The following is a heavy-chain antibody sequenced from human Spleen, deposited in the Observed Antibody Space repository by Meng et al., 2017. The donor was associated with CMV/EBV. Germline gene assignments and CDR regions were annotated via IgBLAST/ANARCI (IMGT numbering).Heavy chain of an antibody. D-gene: IGHD1-26*01. Sequence: ASVKVSCKASGYTFTSYGISWVRQAPGQGLEWMGWISAYNGNTNYAQKLQGRVTMTTDTSTSTAYMELRSLRSDDPAVYYCARALAQWGAFDIWGQGTMVTVSS. CDR2: ISAYNGNT. V-gene: IGHV1-18*01. J-gene: IGHJ3*02. CDR1: GYTFTSYG. CDR3: ARALAQWGAFDI.